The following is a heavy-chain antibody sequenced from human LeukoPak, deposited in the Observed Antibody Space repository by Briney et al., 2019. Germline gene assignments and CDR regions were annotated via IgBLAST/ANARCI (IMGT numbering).Heavy chain of an antibody. Sequence: RGSLSLACAASGFTLSSYAISWVSPAAGKGREWVSAISGSGGSTYYADSVKSLFTSSSDNSKTTLYLQMNSLRGEDTAVYYCAKCRSSESLGGGPFDYWGQGTLVTVSS. D-gene: IGHD2-15*01. CDR1: GFTLSSYA. V-gene: IGHV3-23*01. CDR2: ISGSGGST. J-gene: IGHJ4*02. CDR3: AKCRSSESLGGGPFDY.